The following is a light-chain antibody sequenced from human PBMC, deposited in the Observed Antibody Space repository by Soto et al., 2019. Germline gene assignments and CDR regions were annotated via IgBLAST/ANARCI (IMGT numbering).Light chain of an antibody. V-gene: IGKV3-11*01. Sequence: IVLTQSPATLSLSPGERASLSCRASQTVGKDLAWYPVRPGQAPRLLIFDASTRATGVTPRFSGSRSWSDFTLTISSLVPEDLALDYCQQRSAWPFTFGGGTSVLIK. CDR3: QQRSAWPFT. CDR1: QTVGKD. J-gene: IGKJ4*01. CDR2: DAS.